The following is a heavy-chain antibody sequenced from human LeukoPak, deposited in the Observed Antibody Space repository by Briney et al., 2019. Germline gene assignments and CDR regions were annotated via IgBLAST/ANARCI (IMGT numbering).Heavy chain of an antibody. V-gene: IGHV5-51*01. Sequence: GESLKISCKGSGYSFTSYWIGWVRQMPGKGLEWMGIIYPGDSDIRYSPSFQGQVTISADKSISTAYLQWSSLKASDTAMHYCARLRLTHYDFWPYYFDYWGQGTLVTVSS. CDR2: IYPGDSDI. CDR3: ARLRLTHYDFWPYYFDY. CDR1: GYSFTSYW. J-gene: IGHJ4*02. D-gene: IGHD3-3*01.